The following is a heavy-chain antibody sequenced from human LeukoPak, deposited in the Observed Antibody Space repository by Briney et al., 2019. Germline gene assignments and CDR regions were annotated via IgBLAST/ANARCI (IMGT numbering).Heavy chain of an antibody. J-gene: IGHJ4*02. CDR3: ARGPRGSGSYYRASGQVDFDY. CDR1: GFTFSSYA. D-gene: IGHD3-10*01. Sequence: GGSLRLSCAASGFTFSSYAMNWVRQAPGKGLEWVSGINSSGGGTYYADSVKGRFTISRDNSKNTLYLQMNSLRAEDTAVYYCARGPRGSGSYYRASGQVDFDYWGQGTLVTVSS. V-gene: IGHV3-23*01. CDR2: INSSGGGT.